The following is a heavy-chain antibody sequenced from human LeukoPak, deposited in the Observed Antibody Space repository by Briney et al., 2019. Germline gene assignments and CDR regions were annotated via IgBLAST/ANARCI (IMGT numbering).Heavy chain of an antibody. CDR2: IYYSGST. V-gene: IGHV4-39*07. CDR3: ARSRGQQLVPEYFQH. CDR1: GGSISSSSYY. D-gene: IGHD6-13*01. J-gene: IGHJ1*01. Sequence: SETLSLTCTVSGGSISSSSYYWGWIRQPPGKGLEWIGSIYYSGSTYYNPSLKSRVTISVDTSKNQFSLKLSSVTAADTAVYYCARSRGQQLVPEYFQHWGQGTLVTVSS.